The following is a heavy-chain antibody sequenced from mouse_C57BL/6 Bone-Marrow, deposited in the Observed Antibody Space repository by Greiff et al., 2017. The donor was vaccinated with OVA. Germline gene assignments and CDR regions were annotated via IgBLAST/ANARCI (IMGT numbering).Heavy chain of an antibody. D-gene: IGHD4-1*01. CDR1: GYTFTSYG. CDR2: IYPRSGNT. CDR3: AEGLTVSQAWFAY. Sequence: QVQLQQSGAELARPGASVKLSCKASGYTFTSYGISWVKQRTGQGLEWIGEIYPRSGNTYYNEKFKGKATLTADKSSSTAYMELRSLASEDSAVYFCAEGLTVSQAWFAYWGQGTLVTVSA. V-gene: IGHV1-81*01. J-gene: IGHJ3*01.